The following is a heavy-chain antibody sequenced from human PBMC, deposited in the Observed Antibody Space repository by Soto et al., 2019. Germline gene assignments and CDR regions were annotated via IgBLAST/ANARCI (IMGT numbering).Heavy chain of an antibody. D-gene: IGHD2-2*01. Sequence: QVQLVQSGAEVKKPGASVKVSCKASGYTFTSYGISWVRQAPGQGLEWMGWISAYNGNTNYAQKLQGRVTMTTDTSTSTAYMELRSLRSDDTAVYYCAGEGYCISTSCRHYDYYGMDVWGQGTTVTVSS. CDR3: AGEGYCISTSCRHYDYYGMDV. V-gene: IGHV1-18*01. J-gene: IGHJ6*02. CDR2: ISAYNGNT. CDR1: GYTFTSYG.